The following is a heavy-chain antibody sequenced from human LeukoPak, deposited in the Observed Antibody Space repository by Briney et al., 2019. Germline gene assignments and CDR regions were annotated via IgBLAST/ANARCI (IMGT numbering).Heavy chain of an antibody. V-gene: IGHV7-4-1*02. CDR1: GYTFTSYA. Sequence: ASVKVSCKASGYTFTSYAMNWVRQAPGQGLEWMGWISTNTGNPTYAQGFTGRFVFSLDTSVSTAYLQISSLKAEDTAVYYCARAEVDPDGDWFDPWGQGTLVTVSS. J-gene: IGHJ5*02. CDR2: ISTNTGNP. CDR3: ARAEVDPDGDWFDP. D-gene: IGHD1-14*01.